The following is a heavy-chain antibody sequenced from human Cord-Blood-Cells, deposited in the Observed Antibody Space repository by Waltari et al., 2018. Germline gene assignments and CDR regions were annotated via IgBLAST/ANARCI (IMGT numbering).Heavy chain of an antibody. CDR1: GGSISSSSYY. J-gene: IGHJ6*02. V-gene: IGHV4-39*01. Sequence: QLQLQESGPGLVKPSETLSLTCTVSGGSISSSSYYWGWIRQPPGKGLEWIGSIYYSGRTYSTPPLKSRVTISVDTSKNQFSLKLSSVTAADTAVYYCARIPYLSSGYYYYYYYGMDVWGQGTTVTVSS. D-gene: IGHD3-22*01. CDR2: IYYSGRT. CDR3: ARIPYLSSGYYYYYYYGMDV.